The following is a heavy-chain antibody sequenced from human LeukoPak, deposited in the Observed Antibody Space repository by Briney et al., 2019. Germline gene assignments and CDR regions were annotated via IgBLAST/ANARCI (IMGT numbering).Heavy chain of an antibody. D-gene: IGHD3-10*01. V-gene: IGHV3-30*04. Sequence: PGRSLRLSCAASGFTFSSYAMHWARQAPGKGLEWVAVISYDGSNKYYADSVKGRFTISRDNSKNTLYLQMNSLRAEDTAVYYCAMVRGKGIGYAFDIWGQGTMVTVSS. J-gene: IGHJ3*02. CDR1: GFTFSSYA. CDR2: ISYDGSNK. CDR3: AMVRGKGIGYAFDI.